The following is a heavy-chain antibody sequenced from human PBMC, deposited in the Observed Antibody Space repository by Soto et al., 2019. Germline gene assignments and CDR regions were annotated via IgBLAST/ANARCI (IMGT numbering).Heavy chain of an antibody. CDR1: GFTFSDHY. CDR3: TRVRLVSRRSSDY. Sequence: EVQLVESGGGLVQPEGSLRLSCAASGFTFSDHYMDWVRQAPGKGLEWVGRIKNKANSYTTEYAAPVKGRFIISRDDSTHSVFLPMNRLKTADPAVYYCTRVRLVSRRSSDYWCQGILVTVSS. J-gene: IGHJ4*02. CDR2: IKNKANSYTT. D-gene: IGHD6-19*01. V-gene: IGHV3-72*01.